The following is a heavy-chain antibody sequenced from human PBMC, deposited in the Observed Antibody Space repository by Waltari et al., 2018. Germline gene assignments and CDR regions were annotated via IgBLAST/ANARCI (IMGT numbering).Heavy chain of an antibody. V-gene: IGHV4-59*01. J-gene: IGHJ3*02. CDR2: IFYSGST. CDR3: ATASYSYFWSGYFDVGLDGAFDI. CDR1: GGSSSSDD. D-gene: IGHD3-3*01. Sequence: QVQLQESGPGLVKPSETLSLTCTVSGGSSSSDDWSWIRQPPGKGLEWIGYIFYSGSTPTTPAVRTRVAKAVDPSKTQCSLKLSSVNAAATAVYYCATASYSYFWSGYFDVGLDGAFDIWGQGTMVTVSS.